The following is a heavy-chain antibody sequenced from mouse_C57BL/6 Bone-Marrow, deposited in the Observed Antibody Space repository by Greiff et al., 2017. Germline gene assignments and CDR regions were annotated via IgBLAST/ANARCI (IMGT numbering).Heavy chain of an antibody. D-gene: IGHD1-1*01. CDR1: GFTFSSYA. CDR3: ARDGPTGVDY. CDR2: ISDGGSYT. Sequence: EVKVEESGGGLVKPGGSLKLSCAASGFTFSSYAMSWVRQTPEKRLEWVATISDGGSYTYYPDNVKGRFTISRDSAKNNLYLQMSHLKSEDTAMYYCARDGPTGVDYWGQGTTLTVSS. V-gene: IGHV5-4*01. J-gene: IGHJ2*01.